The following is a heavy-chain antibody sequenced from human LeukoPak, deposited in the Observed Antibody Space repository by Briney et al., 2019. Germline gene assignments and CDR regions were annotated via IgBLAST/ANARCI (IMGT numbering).Heavy chain of an antibody. CDR1: GFTFCSYA. CDR3: ARGTYSSSWLPVYY. D-gene: IGHD6-13*01. V-gene: IGHV3-30*04. Sequence: PGVSLSLSCAASGFTFCSYAMLGPRGSPDTGGEGLAFISYDGRNTYYVRCASGRQTIHRKSCKKTLSVQINKQRPEERAVYYFARGTYSSSWLPVYYWGQGTLVTVSS. CDR2: ISYDGRNT. J-gene: IGHJ4*02.